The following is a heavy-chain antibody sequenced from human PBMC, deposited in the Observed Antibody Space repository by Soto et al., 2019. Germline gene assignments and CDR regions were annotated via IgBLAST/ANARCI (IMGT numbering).Heavy chain of an antibody. Sequence: SVKVSCKASGFTFTSSAVQWVRQARGQRLEWIGWIVVGSGNTNYAQKFQERVTITRDMSTSTAYMELSSLRSEDTAVYYCAAVGSGSYHLTFDYWGQGTLVTVSS. D-gene: IGHD1-26*01. CDR3: AAVGSGSYHLTFDY. CDR1: GFTFTSSA. J-gene: IGHJ4*02. CDR2: IVVGSGNT. V-gene: IGHV1-58*01.